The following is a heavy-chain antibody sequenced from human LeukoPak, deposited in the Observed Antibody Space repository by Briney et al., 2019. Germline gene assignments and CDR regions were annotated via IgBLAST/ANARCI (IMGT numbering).Heavy chain of an antibody. CDR3: ARLPGYSSREFDY. J-gene: IGHJ4*02. CDR2: IYYSGTP. Sequence: SETLSLTCTVSGASISSYYWSWIRQPPGKGLEWIGHIYYSGTPNYNPSLKSRVNISVDTSKNQFSLKLSSVTAADTAVYYCARLPGYSSREFDYWGQGTLVTVSS. CDR1: GASISSYY. D-gene: IGHD6-13*01. V-gene: IGHV4-59*01.